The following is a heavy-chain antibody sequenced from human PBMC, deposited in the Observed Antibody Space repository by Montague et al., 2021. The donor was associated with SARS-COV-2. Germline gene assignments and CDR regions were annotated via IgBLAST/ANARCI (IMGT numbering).Heavy chain of an antibody. J-gene: IGHJ3*02. D-gene: IGHD3-22*01. CDR3: ASPTYYYDSSGSDAFDI. CDR1: GGSISSSSYY. V-gene: IGHV4-39*02. Sequence: SETLSLTCTVSGGSISSSSYYWGWIRQPPGKGQEWIGSIYYSGSTYYNPSLKSPVAIPVDTSKNHFSLKLSSVTAADTAVYYCASPTYYYDSSGSDAFDIWGQGTMVTVSS. CDR2: IYYSGST.